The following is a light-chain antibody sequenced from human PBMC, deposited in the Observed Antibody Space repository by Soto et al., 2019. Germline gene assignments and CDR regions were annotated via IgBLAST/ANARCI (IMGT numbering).Light chain of an antibody. CDR3: QQYYDTLIT. J-gene: IGKJ5*01. CDR2: WAS. V-gene: IGKV4-1*01. Sequence: DIVMPQSPDSLAVSLGARATINCKSSPSVLYSSNNKNYLAWYQQKLGQPPKLLIYWASTRESGVPDRFSGSGSGTDFTLTISSLQAEDVAVYFCQQYYDTLITFGQGTRLEI. CDR1: PSVLYSSNNKNY.